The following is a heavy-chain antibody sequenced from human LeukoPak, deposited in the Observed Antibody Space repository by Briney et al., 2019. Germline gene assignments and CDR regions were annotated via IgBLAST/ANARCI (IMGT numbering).Heavy chain of an antibody. CDR2: INPNSGGT. D-gene: IGHD3-10*01. CDR1: GYTFTGYY. Sequence: ASVKVSCKASGYTFTGYYMHWVRQAPGQGLEWMGWINPNSGGTNYAQKFQGRVTMTRDTSISTAYMELSRLRPDDTAVYYCARAHYGSGSTVDYWAREPWSPSPQ. J-gene: IGHJ4*02. V-gene: IGHV1-2*02. CDR3: ARAHYGSGSTVDY.